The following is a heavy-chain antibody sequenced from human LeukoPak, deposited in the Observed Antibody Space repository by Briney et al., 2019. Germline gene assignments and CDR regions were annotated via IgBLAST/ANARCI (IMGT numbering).Heavy chain of an antibody. J-gene: IGHJ4*02. Sequence: PSETLSLTCAVSGGSFSSYYWSWIRQPPGKGLEWIGYIYYSGSTNYNPSLKSRVSISVDTSKNQFSLKLSSVTAADTAVYYCARTVSTVTMLYPFDHWGQGTLVTVSS. CDR3: ARTVSTVTMLYPFDH. V-gene: IGHV4-59*01. CDR1: GGSFSSYY. D-gene: IGHD4-17*01. CDR2: IYYSGST.